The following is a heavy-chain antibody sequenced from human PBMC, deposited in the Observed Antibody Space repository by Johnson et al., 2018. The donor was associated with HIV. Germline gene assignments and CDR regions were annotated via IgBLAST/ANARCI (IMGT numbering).Heavy chain of an antibody. V-gene: IGHV3-30*04. CDR3: ARDFYHNFWTGYSRNDAFDI. Sequence: QVQLVESGGGVVQPGRSLRLSCAASGFTFGDYAMHWVRQAPGKGLEWVAVMSYDGSNYYHVDSVEGRFSISSANSKNSLYLQMNSLRTEDTAVYYCARDFYHNFWTGYSRNDAFDIWGQGTMVTVSS. D-gene: IGHD3/OR15-3a*01. J-gene: IGHJ3*02. CDR2: MSYDGSNY. CDR1: GFTFGDYA.